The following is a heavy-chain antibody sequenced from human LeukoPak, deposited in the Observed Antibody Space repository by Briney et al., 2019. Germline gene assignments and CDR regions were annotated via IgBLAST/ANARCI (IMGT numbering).Heavy chain of an antibody. D-gene: IGHD6-19*01. Sequence: GAAAKVSCKASGYTFTSYGISWVRQAPGQGLEWMGWISSYNGNSNYAQKLQVRVTMSTDTFTGTAYMELRSLRSDDTAVYYCARRVAVARRDSFDIWGQGTMVTVSS. CDR1: GYTFTSYG. CDR3: ARRVAVARRDSFDI. V-gene: IGHV1-18*01. J-gene: IGHJ3*02. CDR2: ISSYNGNS.